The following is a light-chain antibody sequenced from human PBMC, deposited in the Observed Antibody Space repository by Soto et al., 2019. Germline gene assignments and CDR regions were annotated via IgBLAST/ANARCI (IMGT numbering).Light chain of an antibody. Sequence: DVVMTQSPRSLPVTLGQTASISCRSSQGLVHSTGDTYLSWFQQRPGQSPRRLIYKVSYRDSGVPERFRGSGSGTDFKLKISRVEAEDVGIYFCMQTTYWPPGTFGQGTKLEIQ. CDR2: KVS. J-gene: IGKJ2*01. CDR3: MQTTYWPPGT. V-gene: IGKV2-30*02. CDR1: QGLVHSTGDTY.